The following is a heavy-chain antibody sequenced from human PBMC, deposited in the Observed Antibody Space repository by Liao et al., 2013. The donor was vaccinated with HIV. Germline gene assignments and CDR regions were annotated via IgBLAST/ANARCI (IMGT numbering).Heavy chain of an antibody. CDR2: IYTSGST. Sequence: QVQLQESGPGLVKPSETLSLTCTVSGGSIIDYYWSWIRQPAGKGLEWIGRIYTSGSTYYNPSLKSRVTMSVDTSKNQFSLTLSSVTAADTAFYYCARDRRATFGVVIAYDAFDMWGQGTMVTVSS. V-gene: IGHV4-4*07. D-gene: IGHD3-3*01. CDR1: GGSIIDYY. CDR3: ARDRRATFGVVIAYDAFDM. J-gene: IGHJ3*02.